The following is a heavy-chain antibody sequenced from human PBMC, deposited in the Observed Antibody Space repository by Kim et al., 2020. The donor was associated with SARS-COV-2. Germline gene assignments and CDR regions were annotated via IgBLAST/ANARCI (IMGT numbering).Heavy chain of an antibody. CDR3: ARDLMDTAMVLRWYFDL. D-gene: IGHD5-18*01. Sequence: GQGRFTISRDNAKNSLYLQLSSLRAEDTAVYYCARDLMDTAMVLRWYFDLWGRGTLVTVSS. V-gene: IGHV3-21*01. J-gene: IGHJ2*01.